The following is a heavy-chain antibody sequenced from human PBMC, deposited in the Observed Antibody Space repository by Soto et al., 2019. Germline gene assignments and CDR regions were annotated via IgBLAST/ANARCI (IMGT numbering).Heavy chain of an antibody. CDR3: TRDYYDSSGYYPKFDY. CDR1: GDTFTYYT. Sequence: GASVKLSCEACGDTFTYYTVHWVRQAPGQRLEWMGWINAGDGNTKYSPNFQGRVTITKDTSASTVYMELSSLRSEDTAVYFCTRDYYDSSGYYPKFDYWGQGTLVTVSS. CDR2: INAGDGNT. J-gene: IGHJ4*02. D-gene: IGHD3-22*01. V-gene: IGHV1-3*01.